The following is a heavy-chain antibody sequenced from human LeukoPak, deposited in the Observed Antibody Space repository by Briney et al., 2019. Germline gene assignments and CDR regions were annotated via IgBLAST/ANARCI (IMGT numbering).Heavy chain of an antibody. Sequence: PGGSLRLSCAASGFTFSSYSMNWVRQAPGKGLEWVSSISSSSSYIYYADSVKGRFTISRDNAKNSLYLQMNSLRAEDTAVYYCAKDLIVVLPPARSNWFDPWGQGTLVTVSS. CDR3: AKDLIVVLPPARSNWFDP. CDR1: GFTFSSYS. J-gene: IGHJ5*02. CDR2: ISSSSSYI. D-gene: IGHD2-2*01. V-gene: IGHV3-21*04.